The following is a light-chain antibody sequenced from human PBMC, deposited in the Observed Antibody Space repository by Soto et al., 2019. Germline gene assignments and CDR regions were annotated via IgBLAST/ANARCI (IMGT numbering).Light chain of an antibody. V-gene: IGKV1-39*01. CDR2: DVS. CDR3: QQSYSPPWT. CDR1: PRISGW. J-gene: IGKJ1*01. Sequence: VDRVPITWRASPRISGWLAWHQQKPGKAPKLLIYDVSALKRGVPPRFSGSGSGTDFTLTISRLQPEDFATYFCQQSYSPPWTFGQGTKVDIK.